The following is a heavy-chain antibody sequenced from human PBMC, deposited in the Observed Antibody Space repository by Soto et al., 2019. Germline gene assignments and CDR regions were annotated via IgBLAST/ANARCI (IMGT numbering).Heavy chain of an antibody. Sequence: QVQLVQSGAEVKKPGASVKVSCKASGYTFTSYYIHWVRQAPGQGLEWMGIIDPSGGSTTYAQRFQGRVSVTRDTSTGTVDTGLSSLRSEDTAVYYWARDPTAARFDYWGQGTLVTVSS. CDR3: ARDPTAARFDY. CDR2: IDPSGGST. CDR1: GYTFTSYY. D-gene: IGHD6-6*01. V-gene: IGHV1-46*01. J-gene: IGHJ4*02.